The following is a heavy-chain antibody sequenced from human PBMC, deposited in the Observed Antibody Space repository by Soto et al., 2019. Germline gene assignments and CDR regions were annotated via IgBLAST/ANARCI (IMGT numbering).Heavy chain of an antibody. J-gene: IGHJ6*04. V-gene: IGHV6-1*01. D-gene: IGHD2-15*01. CDR2: TYYRSKWYN. CDR3: PVRLNRRTLASSSYSWDV. Sequence: SQTLSRTCVISGDSASSNIAAWNWIRQSPSRGLEWLGRTYYRSKWYNDYAVSVKSRITINPDTSKNQFSLQLNSVTPEDTAVYNCPVRLNRRTLASSSYSWDVWGKGTPVTVSP. CDR1: GDSASSNIAA.